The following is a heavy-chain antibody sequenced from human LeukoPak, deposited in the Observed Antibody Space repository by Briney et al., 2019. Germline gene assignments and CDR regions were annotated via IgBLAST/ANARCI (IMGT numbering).Heavy chain of an antibody. Sequence: PSQTLSLTCTVSGGSINNGGYYWSWIRLHPGKGLEWIGYIYYSGSSYYNPSLKSRVTISVDTSKNQFSLKLSSVTAADTAVYYCATSGWHDYWGQGTLVTVSS. CDR3: ATSGWHDY. J-gene: IGHJ4*02. D-gene: IGHD5-24*01. CDR1: GGSINNGGYY. V-gene: IGHV4-30-4*01. CDR2: IYYSGSS.